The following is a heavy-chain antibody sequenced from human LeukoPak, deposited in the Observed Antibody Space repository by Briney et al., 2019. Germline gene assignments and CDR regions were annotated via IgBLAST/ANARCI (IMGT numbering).Heavy chain of an antibody. V-gene: IGHV3-74*01. CDR3: ASDFDWSTGI. CDR1: GFTFSSQW. CDR2: INSDGSIT. D-gene: IGHD3-9*01. Sequence: GGSLRLSCAASGFTFSSQWIHWVRQAPGKGLVWVSRINSDGSITNYADSVEGRFTVSRDNAKNTLYLQMNSLRVEDTAVYYCASDFDWSTGIWGQGTMVTVSS. J-gene: IGHJ3*02.